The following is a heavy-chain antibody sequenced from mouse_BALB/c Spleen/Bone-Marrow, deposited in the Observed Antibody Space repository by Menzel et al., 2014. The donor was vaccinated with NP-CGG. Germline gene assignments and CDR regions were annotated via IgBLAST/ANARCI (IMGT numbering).Heavy chain of an antibody. CDR2: IWAGGST. Sequence: VKLQESGPGLVAPSQSLSITCTVSGFSLTSYGVHWVRQPPGKGLEWLGVIWAGGSTNYNSALMSRLSISKDNSKSQVFLKMNSLQTDDTAMYYCAREESPLRYFDVRGAGTTVTVSS. CDR3: AREESPLRYFDV. J-gene: IGHJ1*01. V-gene: IGHV2-9*02. CDR1: GFSLTSYG.